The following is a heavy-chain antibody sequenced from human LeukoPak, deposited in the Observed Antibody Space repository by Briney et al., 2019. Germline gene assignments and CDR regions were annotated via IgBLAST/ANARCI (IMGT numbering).Heavy chain of an antibody. J-gene: IGHJ4*02. CDR2: ISSSSSYI. V-gene: IGHV3-21*04. Sequence: GGSLRLSCAASGFTFSSHAMNWVRQAPGKGLEWVSAISSSSSYIYYADSVKGRFTISRDNAKNSLYLQMNSLRAEDTAVYYCASPRTSSSWSYFDYWGQGTLVTVSS. CDR3: ASPRTSSSWSYFDY. D-gene: IGHD6-13*01. CDR1: GFTFSSHA.